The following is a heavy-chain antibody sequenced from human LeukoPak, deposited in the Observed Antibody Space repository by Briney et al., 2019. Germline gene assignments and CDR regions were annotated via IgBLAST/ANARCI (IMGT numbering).Heavy chain of an antibody. D-gene: IGHD3-22*01. V-gene: IGHV1-18*01. CDR3: ARDEHYDSSGYSDAFDI. CDR1: GYTFTSYG. Sequence: ASVKVSCKASGYTFTSYGISWVRQALGQGLEWMGWISAYNGNTNYAQKLQGRVTMTTDTSTSTAYMELRSLRSDDTAVYYCARDEHYDSSGYSDAFDIWGQGTMVTVSS. J-gene: IGHJ3*02. CDR2: ISAYNGNT.